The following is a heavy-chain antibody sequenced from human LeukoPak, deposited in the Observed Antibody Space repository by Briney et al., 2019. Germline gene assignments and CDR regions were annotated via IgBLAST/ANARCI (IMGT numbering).Heavy chain of an antibody. V-gene: IGHV4-4*07. D-gene: IGHD2-15*01. J-gene: IGHJ3*02. CDR2: IYTSGST. CDR3: ARDLMVAATGDAFDI. CDR1: GGSISSYY. Sequence: SETLSLTCTVSGGSISSYYWSWIRQPAGKGLEWIGRIYTSGSTNYNPSLKSRVTMLVDTSKNQFSLKLSSVTAADTAVYYCARDLMVAATGDAFDIWGQGTMVTVSS.